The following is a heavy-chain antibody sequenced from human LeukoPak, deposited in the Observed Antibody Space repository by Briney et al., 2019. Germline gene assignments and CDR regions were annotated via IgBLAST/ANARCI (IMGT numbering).Heavy chain of an antibody. D-gene: IGHD3-10*02. Sequence: GSLXXXCAASGFTFSSYWMSWVRQAPGKGLEWVANIKQDGSEKYYVDSVKGRFTISRDNAKNSLYLQMNSLRAEDTDVYYCAXLGITMXGGVWGKGXTVTISS. CDR1: GFTFSSYW. CDR2: IKQDGSEK. J-gene: IGHJ6*04. V-gene: IGHV3-7*01. CDR3: AXLGITMXGGV.